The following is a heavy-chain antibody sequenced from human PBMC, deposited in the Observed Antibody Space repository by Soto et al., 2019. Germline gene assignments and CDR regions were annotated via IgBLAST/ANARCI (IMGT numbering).Heavy chain of an antibody. V-gene: IGHV4-34*12. CDR1: GASLGGFH. CDR3: ARSPLGYDYVRQTWREVGDSFDI. Sequence: SETLSLTCAIYGASLGGFHWTWLRQAPGKGLEWIGELIHGGSTNYNPSLKGRVSFSLDTSKNQFSLHLMSVTAADTAVYYCARSPLGYDYVRQTWREVGDSFDIWGRGTLVTVS. CDR2: LIHGGST. D-gene: IGHD3-16*01. J-gene: IGHJ3*02.